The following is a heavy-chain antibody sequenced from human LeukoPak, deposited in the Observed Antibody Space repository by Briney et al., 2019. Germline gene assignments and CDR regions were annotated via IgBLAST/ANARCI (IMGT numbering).Heavy chain of an antibody. CDR3: ARNRMVRGVIVTVGAPHFDY. V-gene: IGHV4-34*01. CDR1: GGSFSGYY. CDR2: INHSGST. Sequence: SETLSLTCAVYGGSFSGYYWSWIRQPPGKGLEWIGEINHSGSTNYNPSLKSRVTISVDTSKNQFSLKLSSVTAADTAVYYCARNRMVRGVIVTVGAPHFDYWGQGTLVTVSS. J-gene: IGHJ4*02. D-gene: IGHD3-10*01.